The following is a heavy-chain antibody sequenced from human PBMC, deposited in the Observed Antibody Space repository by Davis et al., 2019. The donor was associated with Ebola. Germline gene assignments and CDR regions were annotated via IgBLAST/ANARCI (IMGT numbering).Heavy chain of an antibody. V-gene: IGHV3-21*01. D-gene: IGHD6-19*01. Sequence: GESLKISCAASGFSTYGMSWVRQTPGEGLEWVSSISSSGSLTYYADSVKGRLTISTDNAKNSLYLEMNSLRAEDTAVYYCAKIAVSGTWYFDIWGRGTLVTVSS. J-gene: IGHJ2*01. CDR3: AKIAVSGTWYFDI. CDR1: GFSTYG. CDR2: ISSSGSLT.